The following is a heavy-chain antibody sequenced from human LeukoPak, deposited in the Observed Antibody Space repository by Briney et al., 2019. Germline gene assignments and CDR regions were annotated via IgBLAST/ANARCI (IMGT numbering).Heavy chain of an antibody. CDR1: GFTFSDAW. CDR2: IKSKTDGGTT. J-gene: IGHJ4*02. D-gene: IGHD3-10*01. V-gene: IGHV3-15*07. Sequence: GGSLRLSCAASGFTFSDAWMNWVRQAPGKGLEWVGRIKSKTDGGTTDYAAPVKGRFTISRDDSKNTLYLQMNSLKTEDTAVYYCTTESAYYYGSGSLVGDCWGQGTLVTVSS. CDR3: TTESAYYYGSGSLVGDC.